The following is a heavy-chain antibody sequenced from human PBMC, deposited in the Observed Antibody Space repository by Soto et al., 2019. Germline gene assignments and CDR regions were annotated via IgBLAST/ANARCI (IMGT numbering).Heavy chain of an antibody. CDR3: ARGRPVLLCFGEKKDFDY. J-gene: IGHJ4*02. D-gene: IGHD3-10*01. CDR1: GGSFSGYY. V-gene: IGHV4-34*01. CDR2: INHSGST. Sequence: PSETLSLTCAVYGGSFSGYYWSWIRQPPGKGLEWIGEINHSGSTNYNPSLKSRVTISVDTSKNQFSLKLSSVTAADTAVYYCARGRPVLLCFGEKKDFDYWGQGTLVTVSS.